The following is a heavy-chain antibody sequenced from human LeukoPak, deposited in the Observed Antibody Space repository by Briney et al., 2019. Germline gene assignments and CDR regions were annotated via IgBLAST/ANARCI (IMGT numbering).Heavy chain of an antibody. Sequence: ASVKVSCKASGYTFTSYYMHWVRQAPGQGLEWMGIINPSGGSTSYAQKFQGRVTMTRGTSISTAYMELSSLRSDDTAVYYCARVVLGATFYFDYWGQGTLVTVSS. V-gene: IGHV1-46*01. CDR3: ARVVLGATFYFDY. CDR1: GYTFTSYY. J-gene: IGHJ4*02. CDR2: INPSGGST. D-gene: IGHD1-26*01.